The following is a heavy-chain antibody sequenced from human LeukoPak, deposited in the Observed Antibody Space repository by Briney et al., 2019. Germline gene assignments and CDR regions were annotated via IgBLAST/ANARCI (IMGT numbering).Heavy chain of an antibody. D-gene: IGHD5-18*01. CDR2: IYPGDSRT. Sequence: GESLKISCKGSGYSFTSYWIGWVRQTPGKGLEWMGVIYPGDSRTRYNPSFEGQVTISADNSNNTAYLQWSSLKASDTAMYYCACREFYSPWPGPWGQGTLVTVSS. CDR1: GYSFTSYW. J-gene: IGHJ5*02. CDR3: ACREFYSPWPGP. V-gene: IGHV5-51*01.